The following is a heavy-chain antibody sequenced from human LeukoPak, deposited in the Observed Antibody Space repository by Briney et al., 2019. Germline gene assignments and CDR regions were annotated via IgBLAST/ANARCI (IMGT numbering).Heavy chain of an antibody. CDR3: AGLGVMVLVYQSES. Sequence: SETLSLTCAVSGGSVSSSKYLWGWIRQPPGRELEWIGSISYSGNTDYNPSLKSRVTLSVDTSKNQFSLKLTSVTAADSAVYYCAGLGVMVLVYQSESWGQGTPVTVSS. D-gene: IGHD2-8*01. V-gene: IGHV4-39*07. CDR2: ISYSGNT. CDR1: GGSVSSSKYL. J-gene: IGHJ1*01.